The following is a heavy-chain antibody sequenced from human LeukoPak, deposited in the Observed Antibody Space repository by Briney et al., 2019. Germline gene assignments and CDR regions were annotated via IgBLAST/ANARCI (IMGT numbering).Heavy chain of an antibody. D-gene: IGHD1-26*01. Sequence: PSETLSLTYTVSGGSISSYFWSWIRQPPGKGLEWIGYIYYSGSTNYNPSLKSRVTISVDTSKNQFSLKLSSVTAADTAVYYCARTSWEGMDVWGQGTTVTVSS. CDR1: GGSISSYF. J-gene: IGHJ6*02. CDR2: IYYSGST. V-gene: IGHV4-59*08. CDR3: ARTSWEGMDV.